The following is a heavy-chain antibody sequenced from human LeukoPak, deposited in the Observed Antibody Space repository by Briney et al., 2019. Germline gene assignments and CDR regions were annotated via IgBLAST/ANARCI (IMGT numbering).Heavy chain of an antibody. J-gene: IGHJ6*02. Sequence: PGRSLRLSCAASGFTFSSYGMHWVRQAPGKGLEWVAVISYDGSNKYYADSVKGRFTISRDNSKNTLYLQMNSLRAEDTAVYYCAKEILADYCYYYGMDVWGQGTTVTVSS. CDR1: GFTFSSYG. V-gene: IGHV3-30*18. CDR2: ISYDGSNK. CDR3: AKEILADYCYYYGMDV. D-gene: IGHD2-15*01.